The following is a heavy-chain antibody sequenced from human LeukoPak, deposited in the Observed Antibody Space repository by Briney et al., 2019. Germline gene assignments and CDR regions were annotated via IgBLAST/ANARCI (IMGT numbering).Heavy chain of an antibody. CDR1: GGSISSSSYY. CDR2: IYTSGST. D-gene: IGHD3-10*01. V-gene: IGHV4-61*02. CDR3: AREGKYGSGSYYKNDFDY. J-gene: IGHJ4*02. Sequence: PSETLSLTCTVSGGSISSSSYYWSWIRQPAGKGLEWIGRIYTSGSTNYNPSLKSRVTMSVDTSKNQFSLKLSSVTAADTAVYYCAREGKYGSGSYYKNDFDYWGQGTLVTVSS.